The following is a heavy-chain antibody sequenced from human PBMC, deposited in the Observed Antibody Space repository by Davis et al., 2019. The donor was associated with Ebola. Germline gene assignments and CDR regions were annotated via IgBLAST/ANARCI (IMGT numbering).Heavy chain of an antibody. J-gene: IGHJ4*02. CDR1: GYTFTGYY. D-gene: IGHD5-18*01. CDR2: INPNSGGT. V-gene: IGHV1-2*02. CDR3: TRVPGYTYGLPPFDF. Sequence: ASVKVSCKASGYTFTGYYMHWVRQAPGQGLEWMGWINPNSGGTNYAQKFQGRVTMTRDTSISTAYMDLSRLRSDDTAVYYCTRVPGYTYGLPPFDFWGQGTLVTVSS.